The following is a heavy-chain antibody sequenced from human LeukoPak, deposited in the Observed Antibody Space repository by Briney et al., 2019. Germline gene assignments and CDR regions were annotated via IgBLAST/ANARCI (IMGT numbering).Heavy chain of an antibody. CDR2: IYYSEST. Sequence: PSETLSLTCTVSGGSISSYYWSWIRQPPGKGLEGIGYIYYSESTNYNPHLKSRVTISVDTSKNQFSLKLSSVTAADTAVYYCARGSLWPSSFDYWGQGTLVTVSS. V-gene: IGHV4-59*01. D-gene: IGHD1-26*01. J-gene: IGHJ4*02. CDR3: ARGSLWPSSFDY. CDR1: GGSISSYY.